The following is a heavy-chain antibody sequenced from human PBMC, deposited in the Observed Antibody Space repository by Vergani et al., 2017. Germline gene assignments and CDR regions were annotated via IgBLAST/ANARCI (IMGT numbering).Heavy chain of an antibody. D-gene: IGHD3-10*01. V-gene: IGHV3-9*01. Sequence: EVQLVESGGGLVQPGRSLRLSCAASGFTFDDYAMHWVRQAPGKGLEWVSGISWNSVSIGCADSVKGRFTIARDNAKNSLYLQMNSLRAEDTAWYYCAKDMYYYGSGSYPRWFDPWGQGTLVTVSS. CDR1: GFTFDDYA. CDR3: AKDMYYYGSGSYPRWFDP. CDR2: ISWNSVSI. J-gene: IGHJ5*02.